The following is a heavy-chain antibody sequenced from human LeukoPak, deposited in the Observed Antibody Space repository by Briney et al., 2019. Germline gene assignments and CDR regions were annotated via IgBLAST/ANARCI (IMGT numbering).Heavy chain of an antibody. J-gene: IGHJ6*03. CDR1: GGSISSSSYY. D-gene: IGHD6-6*01. CDR2: IYYSGST. Sequence: SETLSLTCTVSGGSISSSSYYWGWIRQPPGKGLEWIGSIYYSGSTYYNPSLKSRVTISVDTSKNQFSLKLSSVTAADTAVYYCAREFRAARSSIFYYMDVWGKGTTVTVSS. CDR3: AREFRAARSSIFYYMDV. V-gene: IGHV4-39*07.